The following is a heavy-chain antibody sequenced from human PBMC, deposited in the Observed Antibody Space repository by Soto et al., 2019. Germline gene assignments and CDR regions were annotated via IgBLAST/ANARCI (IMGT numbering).Heavy chain of an antibody. Sequence: SETLSLTCTVSGGSISSGGYYWSWIRQHPGKGLEWIGYIYYSGSTYYNPSLKSRVTISVDTFKNQFSLKLSSVTAADTAVYYCARGAKGDDYYDILNMDVWGKGTTVTVSS. CDR3: ARGAKGDDYYDILNMDV. J-gene: IGHJ6*03. CDR1: GGSISSGGYY. D-gene: IGHD3-9*01. CDR2: IYYSGST. V-gene: IGHV4-31*03.